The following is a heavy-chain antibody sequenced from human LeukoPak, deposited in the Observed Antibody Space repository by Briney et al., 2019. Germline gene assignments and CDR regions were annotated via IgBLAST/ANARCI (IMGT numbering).Heavy chain of an antibody. D-gene: IGHD5-12*01. V-gene: IGHV3-30*18. J-gene: IGHJ4*02. CDR3: AKGPGGYLLDY. CDR1: GFTFTSYG. CDR2: ISYDGSNK. Sequence: PGTSLRLSCAASGFTFTSYGMHWVRQAPGKGLEWVAVISYDGSNKYCADPVKGRFTISRDNSKNTLYLQVNSLRPEDTAVYYCAKGPGGYLLDYWGQGTLVTVSS.